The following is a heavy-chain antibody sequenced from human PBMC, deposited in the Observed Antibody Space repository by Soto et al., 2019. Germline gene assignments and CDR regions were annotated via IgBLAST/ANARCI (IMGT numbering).Heavy chain of an antibody. V-gene: IGHV4-30-4*01. Sequence: SETVSLTCTVSCGSISSGDYYWSWIRQPPGKGLEWIGYIYYSGSTYYNPSLKSRVTISVDTSKNQFSLKLSSVTAADTAVYYCARVKYDYVWGSYWFDPWGQGTLVTVSS. CDR3: ARVKYDYVWGSYWFDP. D-gene: IGHD3-16*01. CDR2: IYYSGST. J-gene: IGHJ5*02. CDR1: CGSISSGDYY.